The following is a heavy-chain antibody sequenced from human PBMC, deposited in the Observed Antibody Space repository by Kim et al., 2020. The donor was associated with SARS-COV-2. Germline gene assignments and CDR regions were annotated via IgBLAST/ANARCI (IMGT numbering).Heavy chain of an antibody. J-gene: IGHJ6*02. D-gene: IGHD3-3*01. CDR2: MNPNSGNT. CDR3: ARVSARDFWSGYYTPRGYYYYYYGMAV. Sequence: ASVKVSCKASGYTFTSYDINWVRQATGQGLEWMGWMNPNSGNTGYAQKFQGRVTMTRNTSISTAYMELNSLRSEDTAVYYCARVSARDFWSGYYTPRGYYYYYYGMAVWGQGTTVTVPS. V-gene: IGHV1-8*01. CDR1: GYTFTSYD.